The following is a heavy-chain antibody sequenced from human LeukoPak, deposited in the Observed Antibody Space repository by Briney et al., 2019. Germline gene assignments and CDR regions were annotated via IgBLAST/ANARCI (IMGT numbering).Heavy chain of an antibody. J-gene: IGHJ4*02. CDR2: IYYSGST. CDR1: GGSIRSY. V-gene: IGHV4-59*01. D-gene: IGHD5-18*01. Sequence: SETLSLTCTVSGGSIRSYWSWIRQPAGKGLEWIGSIYYSGSTNYNPSLKSRVTISVDTSKNQFSLKLSSVTAADTALYYCARENGYRYDYWGQGTLVTVSS. CDR3: ARENGYRYDY.